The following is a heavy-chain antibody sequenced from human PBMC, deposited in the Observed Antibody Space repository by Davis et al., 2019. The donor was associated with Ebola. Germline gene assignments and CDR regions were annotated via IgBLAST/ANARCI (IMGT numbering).Heavy chain of an antibody. Sequence: SVKVSCKASGFTFSSSAMQWVRQARGQRLEWMGWIVGGSANTNYAQKFQGRVTMTRDTSTSTVYMELSSLRSEDTAVYYCARYLAALGLFDYWGQGTLVTVSS. J-gene: IGHJ4*02. D-gene: IGHD6-13*01. V-gene: IGHV1-58*02. CDR3: ARYLAALGLFDY. CDR1: GFTFSSSA. CDR2: IVGGSANT.